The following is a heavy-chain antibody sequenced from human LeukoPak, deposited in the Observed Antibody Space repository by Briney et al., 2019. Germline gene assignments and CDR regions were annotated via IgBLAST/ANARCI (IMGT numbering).Heavy chain of an antibody. CDR2: VGAGSSNT. Sequence: GGSLRLSCAASGFIFSSYAMSWVRQAPGKGLEWVSSVGAGSSNTYYADSVKGRFTISRDNSRNTLYLQMNSLRAEDTALYFCAKKDYAGFHWSQGTLVTVSS. CDR3: AKKDYAGFH. J-gene: IGHJ4*02. D-gene: IGHD4-17*01. V-gene: IGHV3-23*01. CDR1: GFIFSSYA.